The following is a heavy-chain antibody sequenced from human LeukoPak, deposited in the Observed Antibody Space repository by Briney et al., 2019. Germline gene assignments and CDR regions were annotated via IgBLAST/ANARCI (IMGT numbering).Heavy chain of an antibody. V-gene: IGHV3-23*01. D-gene: IGHD3-16*01. J-gene: IGHJ4*02. Sequence: TRGSLRLSCVTSGFTFSNIGMNCVRQAPGKGLEWVAAIPGRVDYTYYADSLRGRLSISRDNSKSILYLQMTNMRAEDTAIYSCVKDHKSGRFFDFWGQGTLVTVSS. CDR2: IPGRVDYT. CDR3: VKDHKSGRFFDF. CDR1: GFTFSNIG.